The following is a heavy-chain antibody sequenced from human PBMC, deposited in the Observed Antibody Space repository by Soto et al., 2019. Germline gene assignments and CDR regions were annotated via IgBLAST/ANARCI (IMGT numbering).Heavy chain of an antibody. V-gene: IGHV3-7*01. J-gene: IGHJ5*02. CDR1: GFPFGGYY. CDR2: IKDDGHEK. Sequence: PGGSLRLSCAASGFPFGGYYMSWFRQTPGKGLEWVANIKDDGHEKYYVDSVKGRFTISRDNAKKSLFLQMNSLKDEDTAIYYCARGHPLTWGQGILVTVS. CDR3: ARGHPLT.